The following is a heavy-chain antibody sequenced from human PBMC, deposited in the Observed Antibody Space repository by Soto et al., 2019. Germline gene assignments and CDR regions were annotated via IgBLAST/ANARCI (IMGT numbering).Heavy chain of an antibody. D-gene: IGHD3-10*02. CDR3: TIVRVADSALDH. V-gene: IGHV3-30*15. CDR1: GFTFSSYA. CDR2: MSYDGSDT. Sequence: GGSLRLSCAASGFTFSSYAIHWVRQAPGKGLEWVAFMSYDGSDTFYADSVKGRFTISRDNSKNTLFLHMSNLRAEDTAMYYCTIVRVADSALDHWGQGTLVTVSS. J-gene: IGHJ4*02.